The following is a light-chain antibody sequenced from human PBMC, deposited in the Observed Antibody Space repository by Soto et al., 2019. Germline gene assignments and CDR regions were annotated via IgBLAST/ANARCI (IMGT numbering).Light chain of an antibody. CDR2: AAS. J-gene: IGKJ2*01. V-gene: IGKV1-6*02. CDR1: QDIRVD. Sequence: AIQMTQSPPSLSASVGDRVIITCRASQDIRVDVGWLQQKPGHAPNLLIYAASTLHTGVPSRFTGSGSGTDCTVTINGLQPEAVATYFFLQDYDFPFTFGQGAKVES. CDR3: LQDYDFPFT.